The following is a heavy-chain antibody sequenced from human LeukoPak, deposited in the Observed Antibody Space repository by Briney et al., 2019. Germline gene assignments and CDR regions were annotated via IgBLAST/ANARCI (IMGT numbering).Heavy chain of an antibody. CDR2: IYGGSST. V-gene: IGHV3-53*01. D-gene: IGHD1-1*01. J-gene: IGHJ4*02. CDR3: ARASNDGLYFDF. Sequence: GGSLRLSCAASGFTVSSNYMSWVRQAPGKGLEWVSVIYGGSSTYYADSVKGRFIISRDNSKNTLFLQMNSLRAEDTAVYYCARASNDGLYFDFWGQGTLVTVSS. CDR1: GFTVSSNY.